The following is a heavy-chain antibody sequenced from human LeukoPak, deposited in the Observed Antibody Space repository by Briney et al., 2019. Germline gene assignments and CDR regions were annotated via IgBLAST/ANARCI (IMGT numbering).Heavy chain of an antibody. CDR2: IYHSGST. J-gene: IGHJ1*01. Sequence: SETLSLTCAVSGGSISSSNWWSRVRQPPGKGLEWIGEIYHSGSTNYNPSLKSRVTISVDKSKNQFSLKLSSVTAADTAVYYCARVESYYDILTGYLEPEYFQRWGQGTLVTVSS. D-gene: IGHD3-9*01. V-gene: IGHV4-4*02. CDR1: GGSISSSNW. CDR3: ARVESYYDILTGYLEPEYFQR.